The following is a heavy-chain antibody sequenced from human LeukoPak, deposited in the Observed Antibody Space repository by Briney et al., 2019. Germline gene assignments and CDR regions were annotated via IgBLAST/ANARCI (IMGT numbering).Heavy chain of an antibody. D-gene: IGHD3-22*01. CDR1: GFTVSSNY. CDR2: ISSSSSYI. CDR3: ASNYFDSSAYYRRAFDI. J-gene: IGHJ3*02. V-gene: IGHV3-21*03. Sequence: GGSLRLSCAASGFTVSSNYMSWVRQAPGKGLEWVSSISSSSSYIYYADSVKGRFTISRDNAKNSLYLQMNSLRAEDTAVYYCASNYFDSSAYYRRAFDIWGQGTMVTVSS.